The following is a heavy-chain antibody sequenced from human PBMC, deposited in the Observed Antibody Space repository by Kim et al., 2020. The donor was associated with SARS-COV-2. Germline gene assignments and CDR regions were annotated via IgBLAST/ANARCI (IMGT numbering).Heavy chain of an antibody. V-gene: IGHV3-23*03. CDR1: GFTFSSYA. CDR3: AKGEWLADY. CDR2: IYSGGSST. J-gene: IGHJ4*02. D-gene: IGHD6-19*01. Sequence: GGSLRLSCAASGFTFSSYAMSWVRQAPGKGLEWVSVIYSGGSSTYYADSVKGRFTISRDNSKNTLYLQMNSLRAEDTAVYYCAKGEWLADYWGQGTLVTVSS.